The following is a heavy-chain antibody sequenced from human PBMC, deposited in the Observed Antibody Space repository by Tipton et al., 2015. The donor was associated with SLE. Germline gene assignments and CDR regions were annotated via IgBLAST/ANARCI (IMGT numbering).Heavy chain of an antibody. CDR3: ARVRPRYYDSSGFLDY. D-gene: IGHD3-22*01. CDR2: IYYSGST. J-gene: IGHJ4*02. V-gene: IGHV4-59*11. Sequence: TLSLTCTVSGGSISSHYWSWIRQPPGKGLEWIGYIYYSGSTNYNPSLKSRVTISVDRSKNQFSLKLSSVTAADTAVYYCARVRPRYYDSSGFLDYWGQGTLVTVSS. CDR1: GGSISSHY.